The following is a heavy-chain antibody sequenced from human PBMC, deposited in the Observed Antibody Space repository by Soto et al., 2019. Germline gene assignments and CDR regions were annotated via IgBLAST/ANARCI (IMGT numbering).Heavy chain of an antibody. J-gene: IGHJ6*02. V-gene: IGHV1-2*02. CDR2: INPASANT. CDR1: GYTFTAYY. Sequence: ASVKDSCKASGYTFTAYYMNWVRQARGQGREGMGWINPASANTKYGQRFQGRVTMTRDASISTAYMEVIRLTSDDTAVYYCAGDRPMDVWGLGTTVTVSS. CDR3: AGDRPMDV.